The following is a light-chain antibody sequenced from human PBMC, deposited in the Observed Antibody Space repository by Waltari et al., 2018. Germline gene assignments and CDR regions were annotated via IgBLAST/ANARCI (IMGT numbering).Light chain of an antibody. CDR1: SGHSYYA. CDR3: QTWGTGIWV. Sequence: QLVLTQSPSASASLGASVSLTCTLSSGHSYYAIAWHQQQPQKGPRYLMKVNSDGSDTKGDGIPVRFSGSSSGAERYLTISSLQSEDAADYYCQTWGTGIWVFGGGTKLTVL. J-gene: IGLJ3*02. V-gene: IGLV4-69*01. CDR2: VNSDGSD.